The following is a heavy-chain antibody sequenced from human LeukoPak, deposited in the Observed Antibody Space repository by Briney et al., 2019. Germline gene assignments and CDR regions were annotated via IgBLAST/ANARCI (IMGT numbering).Heavy chain of an antibody. J-gene: IGHJ1*01. CDR3: AKVHSSGYYFFVY. CDR1: GFTFSSYG. D-gene: IGHD3-22*01. V-gene: IGHV3-33*06. Sequence: GRSLRLSCAASGFTFSSYGMHWVRQAPGKGLEWVAVIWYDGSNKYYADSVKGRFTISRDNSKNTLYLRMNSLRAEDTAVYYCAKVHSSGYYFFVYWGQGTLVTVSS. CDR2: IWYDGSNK.